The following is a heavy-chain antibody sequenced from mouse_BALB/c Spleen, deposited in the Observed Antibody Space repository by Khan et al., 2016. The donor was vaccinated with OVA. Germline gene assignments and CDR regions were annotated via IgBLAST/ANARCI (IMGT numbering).Heavy chain of an antibody. Sequence: QIQLVQSGPELKKPGETVKISCKASGYTFTNYGMNWVKQAPGKGLKWMGWINTYTGEPTYADDFKGRFVFSLETSASTAYLQISNLKNEDKTTYFCARISSYGYSDVWGAGTTVTVSS. J-gene: IGHJ1*01. D-gene: IGHD6-2*01. CDR1: GYTFTNYG. CDR3: ARISSYGYSDV. CDR2: INTYTGEP. V-gene: IGHV9-1*02.